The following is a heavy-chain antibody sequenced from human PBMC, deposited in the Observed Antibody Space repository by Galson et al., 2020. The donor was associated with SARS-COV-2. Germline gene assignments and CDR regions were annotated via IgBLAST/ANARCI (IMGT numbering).Heavy chain of an antibody. D-gene: IGHD3-16*01. CDR2: ISAGGTYI. J-gene: IGHJ6*02. CDR3: ARVGDMATTPADYYYYGLDV. V-gene: IGHV3-21*01. Sequence: GESLKISCAGTGFPFSSYSMNWVRQAPGKGLEWVSSISAGGTYIYYADSVKGRFAISRENAENSLFLQMNSLSADDTAVYYCARVGDMATTPADYYYYGLDVWGQGTTVTVSS. CDR1: GFPFSSYS.